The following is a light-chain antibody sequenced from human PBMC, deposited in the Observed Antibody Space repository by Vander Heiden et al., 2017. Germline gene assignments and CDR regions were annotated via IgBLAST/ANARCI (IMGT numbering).Light chain of an antibody. CDR3: QQYNSWSPVT. CDR2: GAS. J-gene: IGKJ4*01. CDR1: DTVSSN. V-gene: IGKV3-15*01. Sequence: EIVMTQSPAILSVSPGERVTLSCRASDTVSSNLAWYQQNPGQAPRLLIFGASTRAPGVPARFSGSGSGTQFTLTISSLQSEDFAVYFCQQYNSWSPVTFGGGTKVELK.